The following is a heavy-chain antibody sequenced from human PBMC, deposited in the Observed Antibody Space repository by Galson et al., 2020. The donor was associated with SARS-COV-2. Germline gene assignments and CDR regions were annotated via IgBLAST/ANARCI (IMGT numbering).Heavy chain of an antibody. Sequence: SETLSLTCTVSDGSISSGGYYWSWIRQHPGKGLEWIGYIYYSGSTYYNPSLKSRVTISVDTSKNQFSLKLSSVTAADTAVYYCARESSSGYYPDYWGQGTQVTVSS. CDR2: IYYSGST. V-gene: IGHV4-31*03. CDR3: ARESSSGYYPDY. J-gene: IGHJ4*02. D-gene: IGHD3-22*01. CDR1: DGSISSGGYY.